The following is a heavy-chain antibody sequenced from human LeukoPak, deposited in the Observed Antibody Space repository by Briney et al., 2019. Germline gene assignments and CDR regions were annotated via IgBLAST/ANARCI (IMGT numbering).Heavy chain of an antibody. Sequence: SETLSLTCAVSGGSISGYYWSWIRQSPGRGLEYIGHIYYNGRTYYNPSLKSRVTISVDTSRNQFSLRLNSVTAADTAVYFCARWYCNRGTCYYLDYWGQGTLVTVSS. CDR1: GGSISGYY. CDR2: IYYNGRT. V-gene: IGHV4-59*01. D-gene: IGHD2-2*01. CDR3: ARWYCNRGTCYYLDY. J-gene: IGHJ4*02.